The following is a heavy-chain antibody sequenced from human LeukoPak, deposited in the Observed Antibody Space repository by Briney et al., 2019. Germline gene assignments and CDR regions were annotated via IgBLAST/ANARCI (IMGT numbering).Heavy chain of an antibody. CDR1: GLTFTSYI. J-gene: IGHJ4*02. Sequence: NPGGSLRLSCETSGLTFTSYIMHWVRQAPGKGLEWVSSISGSGAYIYYADSVKGRFTISRDNARNSLSLQMSSLRAEDTAVYYCARDSVAYYYDSSGYSTFDYWGQGTLVTVSS. CDR3: ARDSVAYYYDSSGYSTFDY. V-gene: IGHV3-21*06. CDR2: ISGSGAYI. D-gene: IGHD3-22*01.